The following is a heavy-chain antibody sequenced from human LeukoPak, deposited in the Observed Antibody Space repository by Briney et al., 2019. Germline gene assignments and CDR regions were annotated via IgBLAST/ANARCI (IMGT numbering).Heavy chain of an antibody. CDR3: ARVYYGSGSLHYYYYYMDV. D-gene: IGHD3-10*01. J-gene: IGHJ6*03. CDR1: GFTFSGYW. Sequence: GGSLRLSCAASGFTFSGYWMSWVRQAPGKGLEWVANIKQDGREKYYVGSVKGRFTISRDNSKNTLYLQMNSLRAEDTAVYYCARVYYGSGSLHYYYYYMDVWGKGTTVTIS. CDR2: IKQDGREK. V-gene: IGHV3-7*03.